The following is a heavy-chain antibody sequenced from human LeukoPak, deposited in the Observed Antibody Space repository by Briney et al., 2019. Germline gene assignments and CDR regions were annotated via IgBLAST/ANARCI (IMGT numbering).Heavy chain of an antibody. CDR2: IYHSGRT. CDR3: ARVDGATLVY. Sequence: SQTLSLTCTVSGGSISSDFYWSWIRQPPGKGLEWIGYIYHSGRTSYNPSLKSRVTISVDTSKNQFSLKLSFVTAADTAVYFCARVDGATLVYWGQGTLVTVSS. V-gene: IGHV4-30-4*01. D-gene: IGHD4/OR15-4a*01. CDR1: GGSISSDFY. J-gene: IGHJ4*02.